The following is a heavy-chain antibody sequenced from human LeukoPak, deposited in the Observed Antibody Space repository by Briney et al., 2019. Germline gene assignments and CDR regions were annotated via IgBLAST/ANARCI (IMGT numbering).Heavy chain of an antibody. CDR3: SRTVPGRWFDY. J-gene: IGHJ4*02. D-gene: IGHD2-15*01. Sequence: GGSLRLSCAASGFTFSSYWMHWVRQAPGKGLVWVSPINSDGSSTNYADSVKGRFTISRDNAKDTLYLQMNRLRAEDTAVYYCSRTVPGRWFDYWGQGTLVTVSS. CDR2: INSDGSST. V-gene: IGHV3-74*01. CDR1: GFTFSSYW.